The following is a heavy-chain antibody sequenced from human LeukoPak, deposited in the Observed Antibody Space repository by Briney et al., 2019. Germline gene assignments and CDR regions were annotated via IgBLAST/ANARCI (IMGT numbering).Heavy chain of an antibody. CDR3: ARWIAAAGVIDY. V-gene: IGHV3-23*01. CDR1: GFSFSTYA. D-gene: IGHD6-13*01. Sequence: GGSLRLSCAASGFSFSTYAMSWVRQAPGKGLQWVSAISGSGGSTFYTDSVKGRFTISRDNSKNTLYLQMNSLRAEDTAVYYCARWIAAAGVIDYWGQGTLVTVSS. CDR2: ISGSGGST. J-gene: IGHJ4*02.